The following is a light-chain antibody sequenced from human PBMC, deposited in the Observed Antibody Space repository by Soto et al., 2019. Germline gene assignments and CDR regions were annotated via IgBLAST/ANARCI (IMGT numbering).Light chain of an antibody. CDR1: QNIDTN. Sequence: EIVMTQSPATLSVSPGERATLSCRASQNIDTNLAWFQQKPCQAPRLLIYAASIRATDFPARFSGSGSGTAFTLTSSGLQSDDFAVYFCQQYKNWPPWTSGHGTKVEIK. CDR3: QQYKNWPPWT. J-gene: IGKJ1*01. CDR2: AAS. V-gene: IGKV3-15*01.